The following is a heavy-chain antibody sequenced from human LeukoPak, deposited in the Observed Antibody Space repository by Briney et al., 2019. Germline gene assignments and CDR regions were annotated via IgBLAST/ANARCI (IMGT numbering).Heavy chain of an antibody. CDR1: GFSFSSFW. D-gene: IGHD3-3*01. V-gene: IGHV3-7*03. J-gene: IGHJ4*02. CDR3: ARDGTIFGVIIRY. CDR2: IKQDGSEK. Sequence: PGGSLRLSCAASGFSFSSFWMSWVRQAPGKGLEWVANIKQDGSEKYYADSVKGRFTISRDNAKNSLYLQMNNLRVDDTAVYYCARDGTIFGVIIRYWGQGTLVTVSS.